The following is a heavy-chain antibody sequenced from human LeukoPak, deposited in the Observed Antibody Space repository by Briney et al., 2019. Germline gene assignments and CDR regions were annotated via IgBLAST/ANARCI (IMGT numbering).Heavy chain of an antibody. V-gene: IGHV1-3*03. CDR3: ARTGLTYYYDSSGPLDY. J-gene: IGHJ4*02. Sequence: ASVKVSCKASGYTFTSYAMHWVRQAPGQRLEWMGWINAGNGNTKYSQEFQGRVTITRDTSASTAYMELSRLRSEDMAVYYCARTGLTYYYDSSGPLDYWGQGTLVTVSS. CDR1: GYTFTSYA. CDR2: INAGNGNT. D-gene: IGHD3-22*01.